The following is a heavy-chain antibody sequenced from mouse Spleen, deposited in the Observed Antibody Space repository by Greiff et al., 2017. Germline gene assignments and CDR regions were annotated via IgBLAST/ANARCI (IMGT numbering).Heavy chain of an antibody. J-gene: IGHJ2*01. CDR2: ISSGGSYT. D-gene: IGHD3-3*01. V-gene: IGHV5-9-3*01. CDR3: AREGRAFDY. CDR1: GFTFSSYA. Sequence: DVHLVESGGGLVKPGGSLKLSCAASGFTFSSYAMSWVRQTPEKRLEWVATISSGGSYTYYPDSVKGRFTISRDNAKNTLYLQMSSLRSEDTAMYYCAREGRAFDYWGQGTTLTVSS.